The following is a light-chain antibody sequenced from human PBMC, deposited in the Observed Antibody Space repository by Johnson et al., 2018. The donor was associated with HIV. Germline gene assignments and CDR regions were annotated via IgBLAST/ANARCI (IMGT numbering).Light chain of an antibody. CDR1: SSNVGSSF. CDR2: DNN. V-gene: IGLV1-51*01. J-gene: IGLJ1*01. Sequence: QSALTQPPSVSAAPGQTVTISCSGSSSNVGSSFVSWYRQVPGTAPKLLIYDNNKRPSGIPDRFSGSKSGTSATLGITGLQTGDEAAYYCGTWDHSLSAYVCGTGTKVTVL. CDR3: GTWDHSLSAYV.